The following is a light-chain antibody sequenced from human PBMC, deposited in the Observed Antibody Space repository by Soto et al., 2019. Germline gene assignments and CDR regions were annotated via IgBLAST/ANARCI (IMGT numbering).Light chain of an antibody. V-gene: IGLV2-14*01. CDR1: NRDVGSYNL. Sequence: QSVLTQPASGSGSPGQSITIACTGTNRDVGSYNLVSWYQQRPGEAPKLIISEVRNRPSGISYRFTGSKSGNTASLTISGLQAEDEADYYCSSYTTTSTLVFGGGTKLTVL. J-gene: IGLJ3*02. CDR2: EVR. CDR3: SSYTTTSTLV.